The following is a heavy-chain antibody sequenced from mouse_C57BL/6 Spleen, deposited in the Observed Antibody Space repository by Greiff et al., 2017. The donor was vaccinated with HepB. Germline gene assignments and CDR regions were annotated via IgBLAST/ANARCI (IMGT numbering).Heavy chain of an antibody. CDR3: APNEYSAWFAY. V-gene: IGHV1-80*01. D-gene: IGHD5-1*01. CDR1: DYAFSSYW. CDR2: IYPGDGDT. Sequence: VQLQQSGAELVKPGASVKISCKASDYAFSSYWMNWVKQRPGKGLEWIGQIYPGDGDTNYNGKFKGKATLTADKSSSTAYMQLSSLTSEDSAVYLWAPNEYSAWFAYWGQGTLVTVSA. J-gene: IGHJ3*01.